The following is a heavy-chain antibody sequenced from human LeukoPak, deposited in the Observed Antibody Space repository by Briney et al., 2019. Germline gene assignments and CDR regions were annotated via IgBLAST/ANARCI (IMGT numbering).Heavy chain of an antibody. CDR1: GYIFTNYW. D-gene: IGHD5-12*01. CDR3: SRRQYSGYDFDF. Sequence: GESLKISCKASGYIFTNYWFGWVRQMPGKGLEWMGIIYPRDSDTRYSPSFQGQVTVSADKSISTAHFQWDSLEASDTAIYYCSRRQYSGYDFDFWGQGALVTVSS. V-gene: IGHV5-51*01. J-gene: IGHJ4*02. CDR2: IYPRDSDT.